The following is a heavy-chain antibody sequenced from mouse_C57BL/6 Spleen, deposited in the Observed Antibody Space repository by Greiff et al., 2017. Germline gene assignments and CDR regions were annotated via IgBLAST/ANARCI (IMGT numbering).Heavy chain of an antibody. Sequence: EVQLQQSGAELVKPGASVKLSCTASGFTFKDYYMHWVKQRTEQGLEWIGRIDPEDGETKYAAKFQGKATITADTSSNTAYLQLSSLTSEDTAVYYWARAGDSSEVWGPGTTVTVSS. CDR1: GFTFKDYY. D-gene: IGHD1-1*02. V-gene: IGHV14-2*01. J-gene: IGHJ1*01. CDR2: IDPEDGET. CDR3: ARAGDSSEV.